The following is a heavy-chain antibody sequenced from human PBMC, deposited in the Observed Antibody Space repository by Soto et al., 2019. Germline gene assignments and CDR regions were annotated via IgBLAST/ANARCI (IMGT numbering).Heavy chain of an antibody. V-gene: IGHV3-48*03. J-gene: IGHJ3*02. CDR3: ARDPGPNYGGNSAFDI. D-gene: IGHD4-17*01. CDR2: ISSSGSTI. Sequence: GGSLRLSCAASGFTFSSYEMNWVRQAPGKGLEWVSYISSSGSTIYYADSVKGRFTISRDNAKNSLYLQMNSLRAEDTAVYYCARDPGPNYGGNSAFDIWGQGTMVTVS. CDR1: GFTFSSYE.